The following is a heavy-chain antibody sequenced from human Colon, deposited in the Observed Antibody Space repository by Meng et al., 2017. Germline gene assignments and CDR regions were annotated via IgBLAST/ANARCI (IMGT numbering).Heavy chain of an antibody. J-gene: IGHJ4*02. V-gene: IGHV4-4*02. D-gene: IGHD4-23*01. CDR3: ARHGGYYQDY. CDR2: IDHRGDP. Sequence: QLQLLESGPGLVKPSGTLALTCAVPGGSITTKSYWSWVRQSPEKGLEWIGQIDHRGDPYYNPSLKSRVTMSVDRSKSQVSLQLTSVTAADTAVYYCARHGGYYQDYWGQGTLVTVSS. CDR1: GGSITTKSY.